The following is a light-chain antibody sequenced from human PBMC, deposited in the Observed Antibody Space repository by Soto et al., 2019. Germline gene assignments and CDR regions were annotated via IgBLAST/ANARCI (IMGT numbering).Light chain of an antibody. J-gene: IGKJ1*01. CDR1: QSVSSN. V-gene: IGKV3-15*01. CDR3: QQYNNWPTT. Sequence: EIVMPQSPATLSVSPGERATLSCRASQSVSSNLAWYQQKPCQAPRLLIYGASTRATGSPARFSGSGSGTEFTLTISSLQSEDFAVYYCQQYNNWPTTFGQGTKVEIK. CDR2: GAS.